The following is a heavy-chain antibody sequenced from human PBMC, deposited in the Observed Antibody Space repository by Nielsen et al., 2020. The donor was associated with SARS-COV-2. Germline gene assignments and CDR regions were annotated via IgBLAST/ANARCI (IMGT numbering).Heavy chain of an antibody. D-gene: IGHD1-1*01. Sequence: GESLKISCAASGFTFSSYGMHWVRQAPGKGLEWVAVISYDGSNKYYADSVKGRFTISRDNSKNTLYLQMNSLRAEDTAVYYCARYERHIATTDLWGQGTLVTVSS. CDR2: ISYDGSNK. V-gene: IGHV3-30*03. CDR1: GFTFSSYG. J-gene: IGHJ4*02. CDR3: ARYERHIATTDL.